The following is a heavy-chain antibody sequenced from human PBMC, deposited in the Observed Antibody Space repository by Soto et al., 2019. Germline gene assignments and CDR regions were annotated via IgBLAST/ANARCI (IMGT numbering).Heavy chain of an antibody. V-gene: IGHV1-18*01. CDR2: VSPYKDDT. D-gene: IGHD4-17*01. J-gene: IGHJ4*02. Sequence: ASVKVSCKATGDTFNTYGITWVRQAPGQGLEWMGWVSPYKDDTKYSQRLQGRVTMTIDTPTSTAYMELSSLRSEDTAVYYCARGYYGGNSGLNYWGQGTPVTVSS. CDR1: GDTFNTYG. CDR3: ARGYYGGNSGLNY.